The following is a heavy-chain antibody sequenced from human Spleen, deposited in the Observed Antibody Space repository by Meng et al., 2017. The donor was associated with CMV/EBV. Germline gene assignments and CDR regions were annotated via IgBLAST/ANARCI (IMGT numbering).Heavy chain of an antibody. J-gene: IGHJ4*02. D-gene: IGHD3-22*01. V-gene: IGHV4-34*01. Sequence: VRLQQGVAGLLKPSETLSPTCAVYGGSFSGYYWSWIRQPPGKGLEWIGEINHSGSTNYNPSLKSRVTISVDTSKNQFSLKLSSVTAADTAVYYCARLDDSSGYWNSFDYWGQGTLVTVSS. CDR3: ARLDDSSGYWNSFDY. CDR1: GGSFSGYY. CDR2: INHSGST.